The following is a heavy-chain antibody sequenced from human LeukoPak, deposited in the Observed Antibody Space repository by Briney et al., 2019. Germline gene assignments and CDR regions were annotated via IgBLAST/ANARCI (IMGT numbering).Heavy chain of an antibody. V-gene: IGHV4-34*01. CDR2: IDHSRNT. J-gene: IGHJ4*02. Sequence: SETLSLTCAGYRGSFSGYYWSWIRQPPGRGLEWIGEIDHSRNTKYNPSPKRRGTILAHTSKNQYSLELRTLSAADTAVYFCARQGSISAFAFWGRGTLVTVSS. D-gene: IGHD2-21*01. CDR3: ARQGSISAFAF. CDR1: RGSFSGYY.